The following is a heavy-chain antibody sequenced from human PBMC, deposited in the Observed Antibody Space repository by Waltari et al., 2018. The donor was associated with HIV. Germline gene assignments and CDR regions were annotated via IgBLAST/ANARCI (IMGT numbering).Heavy chain of an antibody. Sequence: EVPLMASGAGLVQPGGSLRLSCAASGFTFSSYAMRWVRQARGKGLEWVSAISAGGVSTYYADSVKGRFTISRDNSKNTVYLQMNSLRGEDTAVYYCARDLGGYWYFDLWGRGTLVTVSS. CDR3: ARDLGGYWYFDL. CDR2: ISAGGVST. V-gene: IGHV3-23*01. J-gene: IGHJ2*01. CDR1: GFTFSSYA. D-gene: IGHD3-16*01.